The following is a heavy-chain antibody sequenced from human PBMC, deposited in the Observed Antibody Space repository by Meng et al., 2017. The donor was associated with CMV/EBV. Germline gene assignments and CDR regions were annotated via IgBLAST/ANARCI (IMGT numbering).Heavy chain of an antibody. V-gene: IGHV3-30*02. CDR2: IRYDGSNK. Sequence: GGSLRLSCAASGFTFSSYGMHWVRQAPGKGLEWMAFIRYDGSNKYYADSVKGRFTISRDNSKNTLYLQMNSLRAEDTAVYYCAKDHKSCSSTSCYFLWGQGTLVTVSS. CDR1: GFTFSSYG. CDR3: AKDHKSCSSTSCYFL. D-gene: IGHD2-2*01. J-gene: IGHJ1*01.